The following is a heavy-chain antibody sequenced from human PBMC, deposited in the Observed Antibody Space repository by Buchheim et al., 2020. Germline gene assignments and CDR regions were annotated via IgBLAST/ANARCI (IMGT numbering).Heavy chain of an antibody. V-gene: IGHV4-34*01. CDR3: ARFRAAAGPRGFDY. CDR2: INHSGST. D-gene: IGHD6-13*01. Sequence: QVQLQQWGAGLLKPSETLSLTCAVYGGSFSGYYWSWIRQPPGKGLEWIGEINHSGSTNYNPSLKSRVTISVDTSTNQFFLKLSSVTAADTAVYYCARFRAAAGPRGFDYWGQGTL. J-gene: IGHJ4*02. CDR1: GGSFSGYY.